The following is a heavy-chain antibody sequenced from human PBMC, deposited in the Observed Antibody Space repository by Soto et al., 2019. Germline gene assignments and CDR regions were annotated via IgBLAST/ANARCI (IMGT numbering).Heavy chain of an antibody. V-gene: IGHV3-21*06. Sequence: EVQLVESGGGLVKPGWSLRLSCAASGFTFTRYSMNWVRQAPGKGLEWVSSISSTTNYIYYGDSMKGRVTISRDNAKNSLYLEMNSLRAEDTAVYYWARESEDLTSNFDYWGQGTLVTVSS. CDR3: ARESEDLTSNFDY. CDR2: ISSTTNYI. CDR1: GFTFTRYS. J-gene: IGHJ4*02.